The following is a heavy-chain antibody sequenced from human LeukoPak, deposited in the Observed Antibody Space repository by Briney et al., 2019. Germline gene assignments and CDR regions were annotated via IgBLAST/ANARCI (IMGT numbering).Heavy chain of an antibody. V-gene: IGHV4-61*01. D-gene: IGHD3-22*01. CDR2: IYYSGST. Sequence: SETLSLTCTVSGGSVSSGSYYWSWIRQPPGTGLEWIGYIYYSGSTNYNPSLKSRVTISVDTSKNQFSLKLSSVTAADTAVYYCARAYDSSGYYSDYWGQGTLVTVSS. J-gene: IGHJ4*02. CDR3: ARAYDSSGYYSDY. CDR1: GGSVSSGSYY.